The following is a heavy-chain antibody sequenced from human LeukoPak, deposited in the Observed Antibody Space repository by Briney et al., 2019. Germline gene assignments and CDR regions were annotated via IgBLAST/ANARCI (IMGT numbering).Heavy chain of an antibody. D-gene: IGHD1-26*01. CDR3: ARVVVGNYFLDY. Sequence: ASVKVSCKASVYTFIGYYMHWVRQATGQRLEWMGWINTNSGDTNYAQKFQGRVTMTSDTSITTAYMELSRLRSDDTAVYYCARVVVGNYFLDYWGQGTLVTVSS. V-gene: IGHV1-2*02. CDR1: VYTFIGYY. CDR2: INTNSGDT. J-gene: IGHJ4*02.